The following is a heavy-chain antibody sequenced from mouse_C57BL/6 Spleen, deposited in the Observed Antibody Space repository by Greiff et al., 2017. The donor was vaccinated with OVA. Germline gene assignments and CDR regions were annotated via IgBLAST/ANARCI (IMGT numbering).Heavy chain of an antibody. CDR3: ASEYGKEAMDY. Sequence: VQRVESGPGLVQPSQSLSITCTVSGFSLTSYGVHWVRQSPGKGLEWLGVIWSGGSTDYNAAFISRLSISKDNSKSQVFFKMNSLQADDTAIYYCASEYGKEAMDYWGQGTSVTVSS. D-gene: IGHD2-1*01. J-gene: IGHJ4*01. V-gene: IGHV2-2*01. CDR1: GFSLTSYG. CDR2: IWSGGST.